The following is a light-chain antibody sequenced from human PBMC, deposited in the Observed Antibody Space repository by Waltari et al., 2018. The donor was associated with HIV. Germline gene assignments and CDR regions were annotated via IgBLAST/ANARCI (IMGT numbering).Light chain of an antibody. J-gene: IGLJ3*02. CDR3: ATWDDSLNGHWV. CDR2: GND. CDR1: TSNIGSHT. V-gene: IGLV1-44*01. Sequence: QSVLNQPPSASGTPGQRVTIACSGSTSNIGSHTVTWYQQLPGPAPKLLIHGNDQRPSGVPARFSGSKSGTSASLAISGLRSEDEADYYCATWDDSLNGHWVFGGGTKLTVL.